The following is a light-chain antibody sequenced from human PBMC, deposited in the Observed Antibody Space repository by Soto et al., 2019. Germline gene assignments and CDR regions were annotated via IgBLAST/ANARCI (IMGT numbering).Light chain of an antibody. Sequence: EIVLTQSPGTLSLSPGERATLSCRASQSVSSSHLAWYQHKPGQAPRLLIYAASSRATGSPDRFSGGGSGTDFTLTISRLEPEDFALYFCQQYDASPITFGRGTRLDIK. CDR1: QSVSSSH. CDR2: AAS. V-gene: IGKV3-20*01. J-gene: IGKJ5*01. CDR3: QQYDASPIT.